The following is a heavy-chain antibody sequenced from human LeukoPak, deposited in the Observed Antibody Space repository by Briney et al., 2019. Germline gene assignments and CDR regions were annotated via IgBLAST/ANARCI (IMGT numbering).Heavy chain of an antibody. D-gene: IGHD6-19*01. Sequence: SETLSLTCTVSGGSVGSGSYYWSWIRQPPGKGLEWIGYIYYSGSTNYNPSLKSRVTISVDTSKNQFSLKLSSVTAADTAVYYCARDSGGMDSSGWYFLSPTRRGNWFDPWGQGTLVTVSS. V-gene: IGHV4-61*01. CDR1: GGSVGSGSYY. J-gene: IGHJ5*02. CDR2: IYYSGST. CDR3: ARDSGGMDSSGWYFLSPTRRGNWFDP.